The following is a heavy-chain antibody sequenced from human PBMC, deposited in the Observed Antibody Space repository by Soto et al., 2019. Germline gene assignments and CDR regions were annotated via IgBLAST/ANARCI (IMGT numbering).Heavy chain of an antibody. CDR2: IYSGGST. J-gene: IGHJ4*02. Sequence: PVGSLRLSCAASWFSVSTNYMTWVRQAPGKGLEWVSVIYSGGSTYYADSVKGRFTISRDNSKNTLHLQMNSLRAEDTAVYYCARGSGSLYYFDFWGRGTLVTVSS. D-gene: IGHD1-26*01. V-gene: IGHV3-53*01. CDR3: ARGSGSLYYFDF. CDR1: WFSVSTNY.